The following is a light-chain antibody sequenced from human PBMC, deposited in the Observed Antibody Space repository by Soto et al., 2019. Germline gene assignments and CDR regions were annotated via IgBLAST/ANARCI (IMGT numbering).Light chain of an antibody. CDR2: DAS. Sequence: EIVLTQSPATLSLSPGERATLSCRASQSVSSYLAWYQQKPGQAPRLLIYDASNRATGIPARFSGSGSATDFHLTISSLEPEDFAVYYCQQRSNWAALTFGGGTKVEIK. CDR1: QSVSSY. CDR3: QQRSNWAALT. J-gene: IGKJ4*01. V-gene: IGKV3-11*01.